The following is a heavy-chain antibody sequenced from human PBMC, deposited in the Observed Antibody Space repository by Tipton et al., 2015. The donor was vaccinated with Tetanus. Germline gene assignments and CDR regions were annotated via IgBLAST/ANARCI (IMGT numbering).Heavy chain of an antibody. D-gene: IGHD7-27*01. CDR3: ARGSGAMDS. J-gene: IGHJ4*02. Sequence: GSLRLSCAAFRFTFSHYSMTWVRQAPGRGLEWVSCINARTNTIYYTDSVKGRFTISRDNAKNALYLQMNSLRDDDTALYYCARGSGAMDSWGQGILVTVSS. V-gene: IGHV3-48*02. CDR2: INARTNTI. CDR1: RFTFSHYS.